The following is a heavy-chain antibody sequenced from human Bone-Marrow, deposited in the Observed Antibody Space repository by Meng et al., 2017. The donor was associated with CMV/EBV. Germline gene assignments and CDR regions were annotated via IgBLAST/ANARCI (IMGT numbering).Heavy chain of an antibody. CDR3: ARYSSSNAFDI. D-gene: IGHD6-6*01. CDR2: INHSGST. V-gene: IGHV4-34*01. CDR1: GGSFSGYY. J-gene: IGHJ3*02. Sequence: SETLSLTCAVYGGSFSGYYWSWIRQPPGKGLEWIGEINHSGSTNYNPSLKSRVTISVDTSKNQFSLKLSSVTAADTAVYYCARYSSSNAFDIWGEGTMVTVSS.